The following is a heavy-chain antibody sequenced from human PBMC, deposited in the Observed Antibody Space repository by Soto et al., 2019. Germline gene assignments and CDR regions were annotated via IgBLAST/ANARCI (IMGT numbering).Heavy chain of an antibody. D-gene: IGHD2-15*01. CDR3: AKGYCSGGSCYYFDY. V-gene: IGHV3-23*01. J-gene: IGHJ4*02. CDR1: GFTFSSYA. CDR2: ISGSGGST. Sequence: GGSLRLSCAASGFTFSSYAMSWVRQAPGKGLEWVSAISGSGGSTYYADSVKGRFTISRDNSKNTLYLQMNSLRAEDTAVYYCAKGYCSGGSCYYFDYWGQGTLVTVSS.